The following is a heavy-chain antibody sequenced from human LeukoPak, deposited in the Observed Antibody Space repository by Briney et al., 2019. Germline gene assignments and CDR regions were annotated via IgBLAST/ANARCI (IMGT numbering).Heavy chain of an antibody. J-gene: IGHJ4*02. V-gene: IGHV3-23*01. D-gene: IGHD2-15*01. CDR1: GFTFSSYG. CDR3: ARKYCSGGSCYRGPIDY. CDR2: INGSGGRT. Sequence: PGGSLRLSCGASGFTFSSYGMSWVRQAPGKGLEWVSAINGSGGRTYYADSVKGRFTISRDNDKNSLYLQMSSLRAEDTAVYYCARKYCSGGSCYRGPIDYWGQGTLVTVSS.